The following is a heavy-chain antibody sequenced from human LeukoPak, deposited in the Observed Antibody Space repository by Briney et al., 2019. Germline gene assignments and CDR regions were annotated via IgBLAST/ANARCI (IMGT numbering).Heavy chain of an antibody. J-gene: IGHJ3*02. CDR3: AREGGYDTAMRLRYAFDI. V-gene: IGHV1-69*13. CDR1: GGTFSSYA. D-gene: IGHD5-18*01. Sequence: SVKVSCKASGGTFSSYAISWVRQAPGRGLDWMEGIIPIFGTANYEQKFQGRVTITADESTSTAYIVLSSLRSKDTAVYYCAREGGYDTAMRLRYAFDIWGQGTMVTVSS. CDR2: IIPIFGTA.